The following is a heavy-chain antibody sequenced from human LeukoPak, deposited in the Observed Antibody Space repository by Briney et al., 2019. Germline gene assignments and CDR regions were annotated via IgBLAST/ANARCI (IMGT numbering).Heavy chain of an antibody. D-gene: IGHD6-6*01. CDR1: GYTFTSYD. J-gene: IGHJ4*02. CDR3: ARAMYSSSFSYYFDY. Sequence: ASVKVSCKASGYTFTSYDINWVRQATGQGLEWMGWMNPNSGNTGYVQKFQGRVTITRNTSISTAYMELSSLRSEDTAVYYCARAMYSSSFSYYFDYWGQGTLVTVSS. CDR2: MNPNSGNT. V-gene: IGHV1-8*03.